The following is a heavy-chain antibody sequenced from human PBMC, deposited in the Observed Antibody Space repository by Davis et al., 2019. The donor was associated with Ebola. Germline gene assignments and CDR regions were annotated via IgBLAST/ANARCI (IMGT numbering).Heavy chain of an antibody. J-gene: IGHJ5*02. CDR2: INHRGST. CDR1: GGPFSGYY. V-gene: IGHV4-34*01. D-gene: IGHD3-3*01. Sequence: SETLSLTCAVYGGPFSGYYWSWIRQPPGKGLEWIGEINHRGSTKYNSSLKSRVTISVDTSKNQFSLKLNSVTAADTAVYYCATDYHWGQGTLVTVSS. CDR3: ATDYH.